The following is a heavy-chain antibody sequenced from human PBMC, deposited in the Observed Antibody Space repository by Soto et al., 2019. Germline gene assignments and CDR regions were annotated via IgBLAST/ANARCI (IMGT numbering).Heavy chain of an antibody. CDR1: GYSFTSYW. Sequence: GESLKISCKGSGYSFTSYWIGGVRQMPGKGLEWMGIIYPGDSDTRYSPSFQGQVTISADKSISTAYLQWSSLKASDTAMYYCARRIIAVHDAFDIWGQGTMVTVS. CDR2: IYPGDSDT. CDR3: ARRIIAVHDAFDI. J-gene: IGHJ3*02. D-gene: IGHD6-19*01. V-gene: IGHV5-51*01.